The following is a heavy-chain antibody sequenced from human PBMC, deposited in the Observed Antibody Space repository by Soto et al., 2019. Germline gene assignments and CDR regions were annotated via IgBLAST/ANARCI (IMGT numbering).Heavy chain of an antibody. J-gene: IGHJ4*02. V-gene: IGHV3-30*18. Sequence: ESGGGVVQPGRSLRLSCAASGFTFSNYGIHWVRQAPGKGLEWVTFISYDGSNKYYAESMKGRLTISRDNSKNTVYLQMNSLRTEDTAVYFCAKGQNRNPLLDHWGQGILVIVSS. CDR2: ISYDGSNK. CDR3: AKGQNRNPLLDH. CDR1: GFTFSNYG.